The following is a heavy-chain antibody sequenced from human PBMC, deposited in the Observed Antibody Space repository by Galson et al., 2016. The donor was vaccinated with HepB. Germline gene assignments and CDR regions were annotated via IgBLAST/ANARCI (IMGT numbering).Heavy chain of an antibody. J-gene: IGHJ3*01. CDR2: ITWNSGRI. CDR1: GFRFQDYA. V-gene: IGHV3-9*01. CDR3: ARGDAGYSTSKYTGDVFDV. Sequence: SLRLSCAAAGFRFQDYAVHWVRQVPGKGLEWVSGITWNSGRIGYVDSVKGRFTISRDNAKNSLYLQMNSLRLEDTALYYCARGDAGYSTSKYTGDVFDVWGRGTMVTVSS. D-gene: IGHD2-2*01.